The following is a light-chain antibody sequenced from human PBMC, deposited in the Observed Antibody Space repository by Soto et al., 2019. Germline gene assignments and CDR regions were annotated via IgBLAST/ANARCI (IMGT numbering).Light chain of an antibody. CDR2: GAS. V-gene: IGKV3-20*01. CDR1: QSVSSSY. CDR3: QQYGSPLST. Sequence: ESVLTQSPGTLSLSPGERATLSCRASQSVSSSYLAWYQQKPGQAPRLLIYGASSRATGIPDRFSGSGSGTDSTLTISRLEPEDFAVYYCQQYGSPLSTFGQGTKVDI. J-gene: IGKJ1*01.